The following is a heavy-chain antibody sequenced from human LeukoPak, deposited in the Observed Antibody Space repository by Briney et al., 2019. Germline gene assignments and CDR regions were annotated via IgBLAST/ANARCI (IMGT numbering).Heavy chain of an antibody. CDR3: ARDVLLAVPALDY. CDR1: GFTFSDYY. V-gene: IGHV3-11*05. Sequence: GGSLRLSCAVSGFTFSDYYMSWIRQAPGKGLEWVSYISGTSTYINYVDSVKGRFTISRDNAKSSLYLQLNSLRAEDTAVYYCARDVLLAVPALDYWGQGTLVTVSS. CDR2: ISGTSTYI. D-gene: IGHD6-19*01. J-gene: IGHJ4*02.